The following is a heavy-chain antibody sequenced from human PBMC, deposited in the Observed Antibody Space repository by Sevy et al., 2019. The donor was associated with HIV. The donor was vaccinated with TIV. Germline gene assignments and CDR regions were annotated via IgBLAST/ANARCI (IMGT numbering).Heavy chain of an antibody. CDR3: ARGKHISDYYGSFDY. J-gene: IGHJ4*02. V-gene: IGHV3-53*01. CDR2: IYLGGTT. D-gene: IGHD3-16*01. Sequence: GGSLRLSCAASGFTLSSNFMSWVRQAPGKGLEWVSVIYLGGTTYYADSMKGRFTISRDNSKNTLYLQMNSLRAEDTAVYYCARGKHISDYYGSFDYWGQGTLVTVSS. CDR1: GFTLSSNF.